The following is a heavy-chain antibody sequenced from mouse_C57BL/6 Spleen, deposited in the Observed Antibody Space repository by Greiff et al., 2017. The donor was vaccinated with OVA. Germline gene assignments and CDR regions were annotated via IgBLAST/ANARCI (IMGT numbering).Heavy chain of an antibody. J-gene: IGHJ3*01. CDR2: IDPEDGET. CDR1: GFTITDYY. D-gene: IGHD1-1*01. Sequence: EVQLQQSGAELVKPGASVKLSCTASGFTITDYYMHWVKQRTEQGLEWIGRIDPEDGETKYAPKFQGKATLTADTSSNTAYLKLSSLTSEDSAFYYCAPYDYERWFAYWGQGTLVTVSA. V-gene: IGHV14-2*01. CDR3: APYDYERWFAY.